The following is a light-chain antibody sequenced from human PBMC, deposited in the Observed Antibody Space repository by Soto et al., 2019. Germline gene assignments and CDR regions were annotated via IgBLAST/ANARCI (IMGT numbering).Light chain of an antibody. CDR1: QSISSW. J-gene: IGKJ1*01. CDR3: QQYETYSGT. Sequence: DIQMTQSPSTLSASVGDRVTITCRASQSISSWLAWYQQKPGKAPKLLIYKAPSLESGVPSRFSGSGSGTDFTLTISSLQPEDFATYYCQQYETYSGTFGQGTKVDIK. CDR2: KAP. V-gene: IGKV1-5*03.